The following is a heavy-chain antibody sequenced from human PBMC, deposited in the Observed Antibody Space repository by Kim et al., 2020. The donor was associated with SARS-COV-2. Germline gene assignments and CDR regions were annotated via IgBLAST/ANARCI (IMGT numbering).Heavy chain of an antibody. V-gene: IGHV4-59*01. D-gene: IGHD6-13*01. CDR1: GGSISSYY. CDR2: IYYSGST. J-gene: IGHJ5*02. Sequence: SETLSLTCTVSGGSISSYYWSWIRQPPGKGLEWIGYIYYSGSTNYNPSLKSRVTISVDTSKNQFSLKLSSVTAADTAVYYCARDLSWQQLPRGWFDPWGQGTLVTVSS. CDR3: ARDLSWQQLPRGWFDP.